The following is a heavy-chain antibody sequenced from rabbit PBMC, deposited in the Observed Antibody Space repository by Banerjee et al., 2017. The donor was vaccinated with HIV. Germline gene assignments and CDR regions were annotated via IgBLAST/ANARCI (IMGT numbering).Heavy chain of an antibody. CDR2: INTSSGNT. Sequence: QEQLEESGGDLVKPEGSPTLTCTASGFSFSNKYVMCWVRQAPGKGLEWIACINTSSGNTVYASWAKGRFTISKTSSTTVTLQMTSLTAADTATYFCARGGVGSSAGFDLWGQGTLVTVS. D-gene: IGHD8-1*01. V-gene: IGHV1S45*01. CDR1: GFSFSNKYV. CDR3: ARGGVGSSAGFDL. J-gene: IGHJ4*01.